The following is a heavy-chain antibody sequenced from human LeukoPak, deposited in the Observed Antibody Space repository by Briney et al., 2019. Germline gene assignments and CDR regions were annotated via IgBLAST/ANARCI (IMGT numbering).Heavy chain of an antibody. CDR1: GFTFSSYA. CDR3: ARDARVVATLDY. Sequence: GGSLRPSCAASGFTFSSYAMHWVRQAPGKGLEWVAVISYDGSNKYYADSVKGRFTISRDNSKNTLYLQMNSLRAEDTAVYYCARDARVVATLDYWGQGTLVTVSS. CDR2: ISYDGSNK. V-gene: IGHV3-30*04. J-gene: IGHJ4*02. D-gene: IGHD5-12*01.